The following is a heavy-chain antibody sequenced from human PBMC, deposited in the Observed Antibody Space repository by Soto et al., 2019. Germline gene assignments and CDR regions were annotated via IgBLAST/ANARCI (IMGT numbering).Heavy chain of an antibody. CDR3: ARDEQLVLSGWFDP. D-gene: IGHD6-13*01. CDR2: INPNSGGT. V-gene: IGHV1-2*02. J-gene: IGHJ5*02. CDR1: GYTFTGYY. Sequence: SVKVSCKATGYTFTGYYMHWVRQAPGQGLEWMGWINPNSGGTNYAQKFQGRVTMTRDTSISTAYMELSRLRSDDTAVYYCARDEQLVLSGWFDPWGQGTLVTVSS.